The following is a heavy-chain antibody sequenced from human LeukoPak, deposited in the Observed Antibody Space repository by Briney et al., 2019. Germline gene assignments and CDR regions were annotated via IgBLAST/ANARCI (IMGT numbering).Heavy chain of an antibody. V-gene: IGHV3-7*01. Sequence: PGGSLRLSGAASGFTFSSYAMSWVRQAPGKGLEWVANIKQDGSEKYYVDSVKGRFTISRDNAKNSLYLQMNSLRAEDTAVYYCARVYFGTGTWYYYYYYYMDVWGKGTTVTISS. J-gene: IGHJ6*03. CDR3: ARVYFGTGTWYYYYYYYMDV. D-gene: IGHD2-8*02. CDR1: GFTFSSYA. CDR2: IKQDGSEK.